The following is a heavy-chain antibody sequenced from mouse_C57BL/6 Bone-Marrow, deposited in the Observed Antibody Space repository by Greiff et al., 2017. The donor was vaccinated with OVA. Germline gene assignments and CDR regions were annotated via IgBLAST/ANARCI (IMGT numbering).Heavy chain of an antibody. J-gene: IGHJ4*01. D-gene: IGHD1-1*01. CDR3: ARETTVVAPYAMDY. CDR1: GYTFTSYG. Sequence: VQLQQSGAELARPGASVKLSCKASGYTFTSYGISWVKQRTGQGLEWIGEIYPRRGNTYYNEKFKGKGTLTADKSTSTAYMELRSLTSEDSAVYFFARETTVVAPYAMDYWGQGTSVTVSS. V-gene: IGHV1-81*01. CDR2: IYPRRGNT.